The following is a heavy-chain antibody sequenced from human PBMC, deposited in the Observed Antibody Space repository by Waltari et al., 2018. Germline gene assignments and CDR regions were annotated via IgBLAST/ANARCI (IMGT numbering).Heavy chain of an antibody. V-gene: IGHV3-30-3*01. Sequence: QVQLVESGGGVVQPGRSLRLSCAASGFTFSSYAMHWVRQAPGKGLEWVAVISYDGSNKYYADSVKGRFTISRDNSKNTLYLQMNSLRAEDTAVYYCARPPGYSSGWYDYWGQGTLVTISS. CDR3: ARPPGYSSGWYDY. CDR2: ISYDGSNK. CDR1: GFTFSSYA. D-gene: IGHD6-19*01. J-gene: IGHJ4*02.